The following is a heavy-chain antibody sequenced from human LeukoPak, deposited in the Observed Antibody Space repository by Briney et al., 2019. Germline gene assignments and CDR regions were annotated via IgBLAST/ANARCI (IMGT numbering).Heavy chain of an antibody. CDR3: ARSPKWAAAARDWFDP. Sequence: SETLSLTCTVSGGSISSGDYYWSWIRPPPGKGLEWIGYLYYSGSTYYNPSLKSRVTISVDTSKNQFSLKLSSVTAADTAVYYCARSPKWAAAARDWFDPWGQGTLVTVSS. CDR2: LYYSGST. D-gene: IGHD6-13*01. J-gene: IGHJ5*02. V-gene: IGHV4-30-4*08. CDR1: GGSISSGDYY.